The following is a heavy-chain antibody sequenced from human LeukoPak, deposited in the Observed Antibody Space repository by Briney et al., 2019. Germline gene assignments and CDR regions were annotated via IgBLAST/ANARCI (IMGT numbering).Heavy chain of an antibody. J-gene: IGHJ1*01. V-gene: IGHV3-23*01. D-gene: IGHD2-15*01. CDR2: ISGSGGST. CDR1: GFTFSSYA. Sequence: GGSLILSCAASGFTFSSYAMSWVRQAPGKGLEWVSAISGSGGSTYYADSVKGRFTISRDNSKNTLYLQMNSLRAEDTAVYYCANEDIVVVVAAHTSAEYFQHWGQGTLVTVSS. CDR3: ANEDIVVVVAAHTSAEYFQH.